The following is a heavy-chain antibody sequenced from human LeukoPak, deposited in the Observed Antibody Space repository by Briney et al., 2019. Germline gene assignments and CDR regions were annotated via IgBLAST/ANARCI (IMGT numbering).Heavy chain of an antibody. V-gene: IGHV3-23*01. CDR2: ISGTGGST. CDR3: AKDYEPLVGVHRWGDWFDP. CDR1: GFTFSTYA. J-gene: IGHJ5*02. D-gene: IGHD1-26*01. Sequence: GGSLRLSCAASGFTFSTYAMTWVRQAPGKGLEWVSLISGTGGSTYYADSVKGRFTISRDNSKNTLYLQMNSLGAEDTAVYYWAKDYEPLVGVHRWGDWFDPWGQGTLVTVSS.